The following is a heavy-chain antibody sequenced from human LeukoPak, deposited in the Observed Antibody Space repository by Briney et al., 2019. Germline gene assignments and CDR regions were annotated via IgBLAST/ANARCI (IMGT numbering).Heavy chain of an antibody. Sequence: GASVKVSCKASGYTFASYDISWVRQAPGQGLEWMGWISAYNGNTNYSQNLQGRVTMTTDTSTSTAYMELRSLRSDGTAVYYCARAEVTDGFDYWGQGTLVTVSS. J-gene: IGHJ4*02. V-gene: IGHV1-18*01. CDR3: ARAEVTDGFDY. CDR2: ISAYNGNT. D-gene: IGHD5-18*01. CDR1: GYTFASYD.